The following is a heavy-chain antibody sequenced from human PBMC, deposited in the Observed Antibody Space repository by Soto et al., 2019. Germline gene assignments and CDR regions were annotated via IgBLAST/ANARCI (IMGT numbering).Heavy chain of an antibody. V-gene: IGHV4-59*01. D-gene: IGHD3-16*02. CDR1: GGSISSYY. Sequence: QVQLQESGPGLGKPSETLSLTCTVSGGSISSYYWSWIRQPPGKGLEWIGYIYYSGSTNYNPSLKRRVTISVDTSKNQFSLKLSSVTAADTAVYYCARGKYDYIWGSYLIDAFDIWGQGTMVTVSS. J-gene: IGHJ3*02. CDR2: IYYSGST. CDR3: ARGKYDYIWGSYLIDAFDI.